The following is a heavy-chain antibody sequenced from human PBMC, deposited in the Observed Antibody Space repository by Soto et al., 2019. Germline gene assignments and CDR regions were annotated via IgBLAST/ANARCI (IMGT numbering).Heavy chain of an antibody. CDR2: LDYSGST. CDR3: AVWNIARITTHNWFHP. V-gene: IGHV4-59*02. D-gene: IGHD6-13*01. J-gene: IGHJ5*02. CDR1: GGSVGSYY. Sequence: PPETLSRTCTVSGGSVGSYYWSWIRPPPGKGLEWIGYLDYSGSTNYNPSLKRRGTISVDTSKNHFSRKLSSVTAADTAVYYCAVWNIARITTHNWFHPCGQGTLVTVSS.